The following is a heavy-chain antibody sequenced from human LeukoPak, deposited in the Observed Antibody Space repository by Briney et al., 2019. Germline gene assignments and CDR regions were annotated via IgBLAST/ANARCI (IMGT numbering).Heavy chain of an antibody. Sequence: ASVKVSCKASGGTFSSYAISWVRQAPGQGLEWMGRIIPILGIANYAQKFQGRVTITADKSTSTAYMELSSLRSEDTAVYYCAXXDYKPISYYYYGMDVWGQGTTVTVSS. CDR1: GGTFSSYA. CDR2: IIPILGIA. V-gene: IGHV1-69*04. J-gene: IGHJ6*02. D-gene: IGHD4-4*01. CDR3: AXXDYKPISYYYYGMDV.